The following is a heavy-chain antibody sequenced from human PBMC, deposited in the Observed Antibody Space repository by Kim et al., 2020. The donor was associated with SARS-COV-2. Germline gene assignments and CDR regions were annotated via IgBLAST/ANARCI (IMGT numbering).Heavy chain of an antibody. CDR3: ARMAGYSSGWYPYYFDY. D-gene: IGHD6-19*01. J-gene: IGHJ4*02. V-gene: IGHV4-59*01. Sequence: LKSRVTISVDTSKNQFSLKLSSVTAADTAVYYCARMAGYSSGWYPYYFDYWGQGTLVTVSS.